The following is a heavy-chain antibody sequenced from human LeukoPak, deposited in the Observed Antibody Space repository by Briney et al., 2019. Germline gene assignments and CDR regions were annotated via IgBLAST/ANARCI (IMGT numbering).Heavy chain of an antibody. J-gene: IGHJ4*02. D-gene: IGHD2-15*01. CDR1: GYTFTSYG. CDR3: ARGPYCSGGSCYSQYFDY. Sequence: ASAKVSCKASGYTFTSYGISWVRQAPGQGLEWMGWISAYNANTKYAQKLQGRVSMTTDTSTSTAYMELRSLRSDDTAVYYCARGPYCSGGSCYSQYFDYWGQGTLVTVSS. CDR2: ISAYNANT. V-gene: IGHV1-18*01.